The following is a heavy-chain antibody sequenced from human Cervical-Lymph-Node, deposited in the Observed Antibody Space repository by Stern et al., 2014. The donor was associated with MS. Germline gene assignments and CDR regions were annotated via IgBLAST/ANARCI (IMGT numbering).Heavy chain of an antibody. CDR1: GGTFTSSYA. V-gene: IGHV1-69*09. CDR2: IIPILGIE. CDR3: ARGVVSNRSAATLHNLFDP. D-gene: IGHD2-15*01. Sequence: QVQLVESGAEVKKPGSSMNVSCKTSGGTFTSSYAITWMRQAPGQRLEWMGRIIPILGIENYAQKFQGRVTITAYTATSTTYMELSILRSEDTAVYYCARGVVSNRSAATLHNLFDPWGQGTLVTVSS. J-gene: IGHJ5*02.